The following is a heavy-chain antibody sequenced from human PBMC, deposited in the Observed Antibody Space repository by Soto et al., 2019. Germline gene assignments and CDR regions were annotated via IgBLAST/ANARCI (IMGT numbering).Heavy chain of an antibody. Sequence: ASVKVSCKASGYTFNSYGISWVRQAPGQGLEWMGWISAYNGNTNYAQKLQGRVTMTTDTSTSTAYMELRSLRSDDTAVYYCARDGADFDWPLFDYWGQGTLVTVSS. CDR3: ARDGADFDWPLFDY. J-gene: IGHJ4*02. CDR1: GYTFNSYG. CDR2: ISAYNGNT. V-gene: IGHV1-18*01. D-gene: IGHD3-9*01.